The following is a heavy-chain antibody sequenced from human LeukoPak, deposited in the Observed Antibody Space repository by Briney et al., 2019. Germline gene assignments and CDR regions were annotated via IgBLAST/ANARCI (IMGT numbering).Heavy chain of an antibody. V-gene: IGHV3-74*01. Sequence: SGGSLRLSCAASGFTFSSYWMPWVRQAPGKGLVWVSRINSDGSSTSYADSVKGRFTISRDNAKNTLYLQMNSLRAEDTAVYYCARTDYDILTGYYTHFDYWGQGTLVTVSS. CDR1: GFTFSSYW. CDR2: INSDGSST. D-gene: IGHD3-9*01. J-gene: IGHJ4*02. CDR3: ARTDYDILTGYYTHFDY.